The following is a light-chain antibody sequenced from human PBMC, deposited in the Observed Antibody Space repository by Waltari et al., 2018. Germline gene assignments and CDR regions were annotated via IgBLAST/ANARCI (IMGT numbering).Light chain of an antibody. CDR3: SSYTSSSTLV. CDR1: SSDVGGYNY. Sequence: QSALTQPASVSGSPAQSIPISCTGTSSDVGGYNYVSWYQQHPGKAPNLMIYEVSNRPSGVSNRVSGSKAGNTASLTISGLQAEDEADYYCSSYTSSSTLVFGGGTKLTVL. V-gene: IGLV2-14*01. J-gene: IGLJ3*02. CDR2: EVS.